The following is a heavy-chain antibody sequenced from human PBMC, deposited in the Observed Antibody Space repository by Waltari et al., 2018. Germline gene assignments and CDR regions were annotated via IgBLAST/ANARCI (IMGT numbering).Heavy chain of an antibody. CDR3: VREYDSGGAGY. CDR2: MSPSSSTI. J-gene: IGHJ4*02. D-gene: IGHD3-22*01. V-gene: IGHV3-48*04. CDR1: GFPFRSYG. Sequence: EVQLVESGGGLVQPGGSRRLSCSSSGFPFRSYGMTWVRQAPGKGLEGVSYMSPSSSTITYADSMKGRFTISRDNAKNSLYLQMNSLRADDTAVYYCVREYDSGGAGYWGQGTLVTVSS.